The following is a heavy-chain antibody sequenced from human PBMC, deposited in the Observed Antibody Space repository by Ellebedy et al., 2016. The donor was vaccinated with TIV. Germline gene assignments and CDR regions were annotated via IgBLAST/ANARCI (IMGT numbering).Heavy chain of an antibody. CDR2: SNKDGSDT. CDR3: ARDGVWGGDY. CDR1: GFIFGNFW. Sequence: GESLKISXAASGFIFGNFWMHWVRQPPGKGLLWVSRSNKDGSDTKYADSVKGRFTISRDNAQNTLYLQMNSLRAEDTAVYYCARDGVWGGDYWGQGTLVTVSS. J-gene: IGHJ4*02. D-gene: IGHD2-8*01. V-gene: IGHV3-74*01.